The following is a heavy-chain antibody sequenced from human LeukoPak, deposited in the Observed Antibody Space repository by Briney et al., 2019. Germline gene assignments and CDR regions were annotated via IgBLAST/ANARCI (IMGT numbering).Heavy chain of an antibody. CDR1: GFTFSSYW. CDR2: IKQDGSEK. CDR3: ASEGYDPYFQH. J-gene: IGHJ1*01. V-gene: IGHV3-7*01. D-gene: IGHD1-14*01. Sequence: PGGSLRLSCAASGFTFSSYWMSWVRQAPGKGLEWVANIKQDGSEKYYVDSVKGRFTISRDNAKNSLYLQMDSLRAEDTAVYYCASEGYDPYFQHWGQGTLVTVSS.